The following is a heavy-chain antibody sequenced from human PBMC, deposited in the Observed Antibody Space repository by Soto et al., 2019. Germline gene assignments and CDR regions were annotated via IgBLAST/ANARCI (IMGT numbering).Heavy chain of an antibody. CDR2: IKWDASEK. V-gene: IGHV3-7*01. J-gene: IGHJ4*01. CDR3: ARDSGYGSGTPVNHYLDY. CDR1: GFTFGVYW. Sequence: EVQLEESGGGLVQPGGSLRLSCAASGFTFGVYWMSWVRQAPGKGLEWLGTIKWDASEKKYVDSVKGRFTISRDNAKNALYLQMDSLRAEDTAVYSCARDSGYGSGTPVNHYLDYWGHGTLVTVSS. D-gene: IGHD3-10*01.